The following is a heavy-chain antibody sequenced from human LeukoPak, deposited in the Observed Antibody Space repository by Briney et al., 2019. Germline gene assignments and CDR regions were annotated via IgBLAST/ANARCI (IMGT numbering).Heavy chain of an antibody. Sequence: GSLRLSCAASGFTFSSYAMSWVRQAPGKGLEWIGYIYYSGSTNYNPSLKSRVTISVDTSKNQFSLKLSSVTAADTAVYYCARERIRYFALEGWFDPWGQGTLVTVSS. CDR3: ARERIRYFALEGWFDP. D-gene: IGHD3-9*01. CDR2: IYYSGST. CDR1: GFTFSSYA. J-gene: IGHJ5*02. V-gene: IGHV4-59*01.